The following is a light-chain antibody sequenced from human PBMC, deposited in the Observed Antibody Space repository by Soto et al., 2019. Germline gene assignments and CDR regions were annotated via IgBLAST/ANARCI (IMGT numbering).Light chain of an antibody. J-gene: IGLJ3*02. CDR1: SDDVGDYNY. Sequence: QSALTQPPSASGSPGQSVTISCTGTSDDVGDYNYVSWYQQHPGKAPKLMIYEVTKRPSGVPDRFSGSKSGNTASLTVSGLQADDEADYYCTSYVGSSNGVVFGGGTKVTVL. V-gene: IGLV2-8*01. CDR3: TSYVGSSNGVV. CDR2: EVT.